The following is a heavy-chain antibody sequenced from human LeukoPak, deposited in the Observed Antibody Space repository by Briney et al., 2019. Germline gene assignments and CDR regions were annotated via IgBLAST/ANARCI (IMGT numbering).Heavy chain of an antibody. CDR2: IYISAT. CDR1: GGSISSGSYY. D-gene: IGHD4-23*01. CDR3: ARDTTVASGMQF. V-gene: IGHV4-61*01. J-gene: IGHJ4*02. Sequence: PSETLSLTCTVSGGSISSGSYYWSWVRQSPGKGLEWIGSIYISATNFNPSFKSRVAMSVDTSKNQFSLRLNSVTTADSAVYYCARDTTVASGMQFWGQGTLVTVPS.